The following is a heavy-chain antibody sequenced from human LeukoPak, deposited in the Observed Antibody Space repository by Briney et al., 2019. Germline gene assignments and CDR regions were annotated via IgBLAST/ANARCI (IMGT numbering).Heavy chain of an antibody. CDR1: GGSFSGYY. CDR3: ARSRTVRGVIINFDY. J-gene: IGHJ4*02. V-gene: IGHV4-34*01. D-gene: IGHD3-10*01. Sequence: PSDTLSLICAVYGGSFSGYYWSWIRQPPGKGLEWIGEIYHSGSTNYNPSLKSRVTISVDKSKNQFSLKLSSVTAADTAVYYCARSRTVRGVIINFDYWGQGTLVTVSS. CDR2: IYHSGST.